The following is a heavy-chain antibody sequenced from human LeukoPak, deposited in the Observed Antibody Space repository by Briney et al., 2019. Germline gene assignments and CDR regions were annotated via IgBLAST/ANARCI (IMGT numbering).Heavy chain of an antibody. CDR1: GFTFSSYG. V-gene: IGHV3-30*18. Sequence: PGRSLRLSCAASGFTFSSYGMHWVRQAPGKGLEWVAVISYDGSNKYYADSVKGRFTTSRDNSKNTLYLQMNSLRAEDTAVYYCAKSFYGGGTYGMDVWGQGTTVTVSS. J-gene: IGHJ6*02. CDR3: AKSFYGGGTYGMDV. D-gene: IGHD4-23*01. CDR2: ISYDGSNK.